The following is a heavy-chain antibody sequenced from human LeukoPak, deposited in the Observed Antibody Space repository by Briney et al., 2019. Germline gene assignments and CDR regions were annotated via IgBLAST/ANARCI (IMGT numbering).Heavy chain of an antibody. CDR3: ARDESSGSYGPNLDY. CDR2: ISAYSGNT. V-gene: IGHV1-18*01. J-gene: IGHJ4*02. CDR1: GYTFTNYG. Sequence: ASVKVSCKASGYTFTNYGISWVRQAPGQGLEWMGWISAYSGNTNYAQNLQGRVTMTTDTSTSTAYMELRSLRSDDTAVYYCARDESSGSYGPNLDYWGQGTLVTVSS. D-gene: IGHD1-26*01.